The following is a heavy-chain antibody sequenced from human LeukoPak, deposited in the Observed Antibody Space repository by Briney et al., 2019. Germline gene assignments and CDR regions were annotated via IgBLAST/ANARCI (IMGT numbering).Heavy chain of an antibody. Sequence: GGSLRLSCAASGFTVSSNYISWARQAPGKGLEWAASINHNGNVNYYVDSVKGRFTISRDNAKNSLYLQMSNLRAEDTAVYFCARGGGLDVWGQGATVTVSS. CDR1: GFTVSSNY. V-gene: IGHV3-7*03. J-gene: IGHJ6*02. CDR3: ARGGGLDV. CDR2: INHNGNVN. D-gene: IGHD3-16*01.